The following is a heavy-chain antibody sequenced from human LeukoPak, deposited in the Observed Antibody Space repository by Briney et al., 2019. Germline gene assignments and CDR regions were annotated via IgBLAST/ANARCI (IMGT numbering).Heavy chain of an antibody. V-gene: IGHV3-21*05. J-gene: IGHJ6*03. CDR1: GFTFSSYS. Sequence: GGSLRLSCAASGFTFSSYSINWVRQAPGKGLEWCSYITRSSDVIYYADSVNGRFTVSSDNAKNSLFLQMTSLRAEDMAEYYCARVSLYHYYMDVWGKGTTVTVSS. CDR2: ITRSSDVI. CDR3: ARVSLYHYYMDV.